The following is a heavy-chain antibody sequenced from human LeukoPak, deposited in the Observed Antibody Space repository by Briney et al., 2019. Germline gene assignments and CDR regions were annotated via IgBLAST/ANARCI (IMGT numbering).Heavy chain of an antibody. CDR1: GYTLTELS. V-gene: IGHV1-24*01. CDR3: ATQRGYYGSGNNWFDP. CDR2: FYPEDGET. Sequence: ASVKVSCKVSGYTLTELSMHWVRQAPGKGIEGMGGFYPEDGETIYAQKFQGRVTMTEDTSTDTAYMELSSLRSEDTAVYYCATQRGYYGSGNNWFDPWGQGTLVTVSS. J-gene: IGHJ5*02. D-gene: IGHD3-10*01.